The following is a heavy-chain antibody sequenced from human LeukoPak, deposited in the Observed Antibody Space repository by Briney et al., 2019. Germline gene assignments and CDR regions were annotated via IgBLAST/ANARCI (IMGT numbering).Heavy chain of an antibody. V-gene: IGHV4-4*07. CDR3: ARESYSSFNLFDF. D-gene: IGHD6-19*01. Sequence: KASETLSLTCTVSGGSISTYYWSWIRQPAGKGLEWIGHVYNSGGTNYNPSLKSRVTMSVDTSKNQISLKVNSVTAADTAVYYCARESYSSFNLFDFWGPGTLVTVSS. CDR2: VYNSGGT. CDR1: GGSISTYY. J-gene: IGHJ4*02.